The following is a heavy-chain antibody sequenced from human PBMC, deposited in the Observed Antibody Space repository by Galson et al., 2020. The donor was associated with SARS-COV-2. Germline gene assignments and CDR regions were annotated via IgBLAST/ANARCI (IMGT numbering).Heavy chain of an antibody. CDR1: GFTFSSYA. CDR3: ARSSGYSFLDV. CDR2: ISYDGSNK. V-gene: IGHV3-30*04. Sequence: GGSLRLSCAASGFTFSSYAMHWVRQAPGKGLEWVSVISYDGSNKYYADSVKGRFTISRDNSKNTLYLQMNSLRAEDTAVYYCARSSGYSFLDVWGQGTTVTVSS. J-gene: IGHJ6*02. D-gene: IGHD3-22*01.